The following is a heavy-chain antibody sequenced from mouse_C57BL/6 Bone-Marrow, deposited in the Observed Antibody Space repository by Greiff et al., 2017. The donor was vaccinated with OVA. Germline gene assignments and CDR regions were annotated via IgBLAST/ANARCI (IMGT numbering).Heavy chain of an antibody. CDR2: IDPSDSYT. Sequence: QVQLQQPGAELVMPGASVKLSCKASGYTFTSYWMHWVKQRPGQGLEWIGEIDPSDSYTNYNQKFKGKSTLTVDKSSSTAYMQLSSLTSEDSAVYYCARRDFYYYGSSWFAYWGQGTLVTVSA. V-gene: IGHV1-69*01. J-gene: IGHJ3*01. CDR1: GYTFTSYW. CDR3: ARRDFYYYGSSWFAY. D-gene: IGHD1-1*01.